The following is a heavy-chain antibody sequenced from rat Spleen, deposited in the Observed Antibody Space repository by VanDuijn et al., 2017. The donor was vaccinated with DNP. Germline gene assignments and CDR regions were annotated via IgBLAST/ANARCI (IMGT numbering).Heavy chain of an antibody. CDR2: ISYDGSST. Sequence: EVKLVESGGGLVQPGRSMKLSCAASGFTFSDYNMAWVRQAPKKGLEWVATISYDGSSTYYRDSVKGRFTISRDNAKTTLYLQMDSLRSEDTATYYCIQRTTYAWGQGVMVTVSS. CDR1: GFTFSDYN. J-gene: IGHJ2*01. D-gene: IGHD2-1*01. CDR3: IQRTTYA. V-gene: IGHV5-7*01.